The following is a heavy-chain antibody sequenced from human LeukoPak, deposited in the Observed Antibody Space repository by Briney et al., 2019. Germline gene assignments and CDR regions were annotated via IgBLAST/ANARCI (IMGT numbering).Heavy chain of an antibody. CDR1: GFSLSGYW. D-gene: IGHD5-18*01. Sequence: GGSLRLSCAASGFSLSGYWMTWDRQAPGNGLEWVARLHADGVEQNYVDSVTGRFTMSRDNAKNSLDLQMNSLRVEDTAVYYCARGGYSFDYLGQGTLVVVST. CDR2: LHADGVEQ. V-gene: IGHV3-7*01. CDR3: ARGGYSFDY. J-gene: IGHJ4*02.